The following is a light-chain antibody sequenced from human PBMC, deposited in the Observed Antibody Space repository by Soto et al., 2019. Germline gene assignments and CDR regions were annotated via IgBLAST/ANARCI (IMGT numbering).Light chain of an antibody. V-gene: IGKV3-15*01. CDR3: QQYNNWPVT. J-gene: IGKJ3*01. CDR1: QSVSSN. CDR2: GAS. Sequence: EIVMTPYPGTLSVSTGESATLSCRASQSVSSNLAWYQQKPGQAPRRLIYGASTRATGIPARFSGSGSGTEFTLTISSLQSEDFAIYYCQQYNNWPVTFGPGTKVDIK.